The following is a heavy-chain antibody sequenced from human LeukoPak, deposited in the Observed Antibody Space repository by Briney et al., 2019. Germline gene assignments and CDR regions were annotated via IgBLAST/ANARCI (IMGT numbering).Heavy chain of an antibody. J-gene: IGHJ3*02. CDR2: ISSSGSTI. CDR1: GFTFSSYE. V-gene: IGHV3-48*03. D-gene: IGHD2-21*02. Sequence: GESLKISCAASGFTFSSYEMNWVRQAPGKGLEWVSYISSSGSTIYYADSVKGRFTISRDNAKNSLYLQMNSLRAEDTAVYYCVAVVVTDTFDIWGQGTMVTVSS. CDR3: VAVVVTDTFDI.